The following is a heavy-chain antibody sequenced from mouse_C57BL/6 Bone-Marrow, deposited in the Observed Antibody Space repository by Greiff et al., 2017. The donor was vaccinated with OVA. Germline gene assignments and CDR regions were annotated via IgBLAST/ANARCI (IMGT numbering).Heavy chain of an antibody. D-gene: IGHD1-1*01. Sequence: EVKLMESGGGLVKPGGSLKLSCAASGFTFSSYAMSWVRQTPEKRLEWVATISDGGSYTYYPDNVKGRFTISRDNAKNNLYLQMSHLKSEDTAMYYCARDRGSSYVFFAYWGQGTLVTVSA. CDR2: ISDGGSYT. CDR3: ARDRGSSYVFFAY. V-gene: IGHV5-4*01. J-gene: IGHJ3*01. CDR1: GFTFSSYA.